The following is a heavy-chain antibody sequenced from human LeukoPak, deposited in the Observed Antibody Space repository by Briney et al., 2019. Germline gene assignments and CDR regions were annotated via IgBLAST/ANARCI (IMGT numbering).Heavy chain of an antibody. J-gene: IGHJ4*02. CDR1: EFTFSSFW. D-gene: IGHD3-10*01. CDR3: ARDEVSNYYATEYYFDY. Sequence: GGSLRLSCAASEFTFSSFWMSWVRKAPGKGLEWVATIKQDGSEKYYVDSVKGRFTISRDNAKNSLYLQMNSLRAEDTAVYYCARDEVSNYYATEYYFDYWGQGSLVTVSS. V-gene: IGHV3-7*01. CDR2: IKQDGSEK.